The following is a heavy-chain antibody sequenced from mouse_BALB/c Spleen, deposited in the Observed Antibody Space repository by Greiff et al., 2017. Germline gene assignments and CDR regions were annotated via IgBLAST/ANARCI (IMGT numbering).Heavy chain of an antibody. D-gene: IGHD3-1*01. CDR2: IYPGDGST. J-gene: IGHJ2*01. CDR1: GYTFTSYY. CDR3: ARPAARATTYFDY. Sequence: VQLQESGPELVKPGASVKMSCKASGYTFTSYYIHWVKQRPGQGLEWIGWIYPGDGSTKYNEKFKGKTTLTADKSSSTAYMLLSSLTSEDSAIYVCARPAARATTYFDYWGQGTTLTVSS. V-gene: IGHV1S56*01.